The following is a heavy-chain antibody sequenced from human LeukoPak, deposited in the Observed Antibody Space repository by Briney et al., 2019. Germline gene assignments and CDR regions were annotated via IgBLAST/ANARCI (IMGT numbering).Heavy chain of an antibody. J-gene: IGHJ4*02. Sequence: GESLKISCKGSGYRFSSYWIGWVRQMPGKGLEWMGIIYPGDSETRYSPSFQGQVTISADKSISTAYLQWSSLKASGTAMYYCVRALGYCSSGSCYYYDYWGQGTLVTVSS. CDR3: VRALGYCSSGSCYYYDY. D-gene: IGHD2-15*01. V-gene: IGHV5-51*01. CDR1: GYRFSSYW. CDR2: IYPGDSET.